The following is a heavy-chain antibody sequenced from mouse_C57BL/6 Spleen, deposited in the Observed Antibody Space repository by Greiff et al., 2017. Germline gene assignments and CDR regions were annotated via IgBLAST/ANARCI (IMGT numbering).Heavy chain of an antibody. V-gene: IGHV1-80*01. CDR2: IYPGDGDT. CDR1: GYAFSSYW. J-gene: IGHJ2*01. D-gene: IGHD3-2*02. Sequence: QVQLQQSGAELVKPGASVKISCKASGYAFSSYWMNWVKQRPGKGLEWIGQIYPGDGDTNYNGKFKGKATLTADKSSSTAYMQLSSLTSEDSAVYFCAQLRLREDYFDYWGQGTTLTVSS. CDR3: AQLRLREDYFDY.